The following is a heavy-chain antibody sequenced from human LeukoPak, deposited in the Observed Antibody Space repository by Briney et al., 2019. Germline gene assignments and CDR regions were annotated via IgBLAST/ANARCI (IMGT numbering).Heavy chain of an antibody. Sequence: SVKVSCKASGGTLSNFDIHWVRQGPGQGLEWMGGISPIFGTTNYAQNFQGRVTFTADESTNTAYMELSSLRSEDTAVYYCARSDGGRWELREVWGQGTLVTVSS. CDR1: GGTLSNFD. CDR3: ARSDGGRWELREV. D-gene: IGHD1-26*01. V-gene: IGHV1-69*01. J-gene: IGHJ4*02. CDR2: ISPIFGTT.